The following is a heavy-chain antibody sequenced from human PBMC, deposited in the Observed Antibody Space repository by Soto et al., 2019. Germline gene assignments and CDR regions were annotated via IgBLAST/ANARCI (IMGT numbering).Heavy chain of an antibody. J-gene: IGHJ4*02. CDR2: INHSGST. D-gene: IGHD6-19*01. CDR3: ARRRRAVDGRGFDY. CDR1: GGSFSGYY. V-gene: IGHV4-34*01. Sequence: PSETLSLTCAVYGGSFSGYYWSWIRQPPGKGLEWIGEINHSGSTNYNPSLKSRVTISVDTSKNQFSLKLSSVTAADTAVYYCARRRRAVDGRGFDYWGQGTMVTVHS.